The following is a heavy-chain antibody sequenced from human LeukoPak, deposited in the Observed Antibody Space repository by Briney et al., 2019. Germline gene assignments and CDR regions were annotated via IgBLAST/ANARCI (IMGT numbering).Heavy chain of an antibody. CDR1: GGSFSGYY. V-gene: IGHV4-34*01. CDR3: ARIGPSNLNCSSTSCYNNWFDP. D-gene: IGHD2-2*02. Sequence: SETLSLTCAVYGGSFSGYYWSWIRQPPGKGLEWIGEINHSGSTNYNPSLKGRVTISVDTSKNQFSLKLSSVTAADTAVYYCARIGPSNLNCSSTSCYNNWFDPWGQGTLVTVSS. CDR2: INHSGST. J-gene: IGHJ5*02.